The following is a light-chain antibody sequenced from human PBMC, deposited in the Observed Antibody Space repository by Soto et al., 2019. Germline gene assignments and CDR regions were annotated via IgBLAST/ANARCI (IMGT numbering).Light chain of an antibody. CDR1: SRDVGSYNL. CDR2: EGS. V-gene: IGLV2-23*01. Sequence: LCKPASGSGSPRQWVAVSCTGTSRDVGSYNLVSWYQQHPGKAPKLMIYEGSKRPSGVSNRFSGSKSGNTASLTISGLQAEDEADYYCCSYAGSSTYVFGTGTKVTVL. J-gene: IGLJ1*01. CDR3: CSYAGSSTYV.